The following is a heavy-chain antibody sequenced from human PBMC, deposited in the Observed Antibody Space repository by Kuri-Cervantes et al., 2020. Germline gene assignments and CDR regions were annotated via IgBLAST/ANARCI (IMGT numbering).Heavy chain of an antibody. Sequence: ASVKVSCKASGYTFTSYYMHWVRQAPGQGLEWMGIINPSGGSPSYAHKFQGRVTMTRDTSTSAVYLELSSLRSEDTAVYYCASGDRYGDLQWGQGTLVTVSS. D-gene: IGHD4-17*01. J-gene: IGHJ4*02. V-gene: IGHV1-46*01. CDR3: ASGDRYGDLQ. CDR2: INPSGGSP. CDR1: GYTFTSYY.